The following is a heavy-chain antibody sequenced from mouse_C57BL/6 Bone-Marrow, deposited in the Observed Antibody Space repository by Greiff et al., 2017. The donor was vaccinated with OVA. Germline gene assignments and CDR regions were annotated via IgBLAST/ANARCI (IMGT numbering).Heavy chain of an antibody. CDR3: ARDYGSSWFAY. D-gene: IGHD1-1*01. V-gene: IGHV1-81*01. CDR1: GYTFTSYG. Sequence: VQLQQSGAELARPGASVKLSCKASGYTFTSYGISWVKQRTGQGLEWIGEIYPRSGNTYYNEKFKGKATLTADKSSSPAYMELRSLTSEDSAVYFCARDYGSSWFAYWGQGTLVTVSA. CDR2: IYPRSGNT. J-gene: IGHJ3*01.